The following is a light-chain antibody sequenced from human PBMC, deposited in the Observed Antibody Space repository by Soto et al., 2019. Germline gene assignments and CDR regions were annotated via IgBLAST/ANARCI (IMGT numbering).Light chain of an antibody. J-gene: IGKJ5*01. CDR3: QQYGSSHT. V-gene: IGKV3-20*01. Sequence: DIVLTQSPATLSLSVGDRDTLSCRASQSVKTFLVWYQQTPGQAPRLLIYGASSRAVVIPGRFTGGVSGADFILTINRVDPEYFAVYYCQQYGSSHTFGQGTRVEIK. CDR1: QSVKTF. CDR2: GAS.